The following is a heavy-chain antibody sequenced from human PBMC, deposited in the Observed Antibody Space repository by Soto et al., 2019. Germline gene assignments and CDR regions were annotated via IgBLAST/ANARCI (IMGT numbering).Heavy chain of an antibody. J-gene: IGHJ5*01. V-gene: IGHV1-18*01. D-gene: IGHD1-26*01. Sequence: QVQLVQSGTEVKKPGASVKVSCKASGYTFTSYGISWVRQAPGRGREGMGWISAYNGNTNYAQKRRGRATMTTDTATSTAYRERRSLRSDDTAVYYCAGDQGGSYYSGGRGTLVTVSS. CDR3: AGDQGGSYYS. CDR1: GYTFTSYG. CDR2: ISAYNGNT.